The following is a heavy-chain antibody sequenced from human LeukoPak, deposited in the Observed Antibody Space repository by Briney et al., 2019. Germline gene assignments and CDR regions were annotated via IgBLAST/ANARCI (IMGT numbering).Heavy chain of an antibody. V-gene: IGHV3-7*03. Sequence: PGGSLRLSCAASGFTFSSYEMNWVRQAPGKGLEWVVNIKPDGSEKYYVDSVKGRFTISRDNAKNSVDLQMNSLRVEDTAVYYCARGQSWAFDFWGQGTLVTVSS. D-gene: IGHD1-26*01. CDR1: GFTFSSYE. J-gene: IGHJ4*02. CDR2: IKPDGSEK. CDR3: ARGQSWAFDF.